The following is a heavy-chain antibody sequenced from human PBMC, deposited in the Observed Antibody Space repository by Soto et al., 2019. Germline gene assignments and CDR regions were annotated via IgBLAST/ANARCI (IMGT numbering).Heavy chain of an antibody. CDR1: GGSISSSSYY. D-gene: IGHD1-26*01. CDR2: IYYSGST. J-gene: IGHJ4*02. Sequence: PSETLSLTCTVSGGSISSSSYYWGWIRQPPGKGLEWIGSIYYSGSTYYNPSLKSRVTISVDTSKNQFSLKLSSVTAADTAVYYCARRMGGSYYIDYWGQGTLVTVSS. CDR3: ARRMGGSYYIDY. V-gene: IGHV4-39*01.